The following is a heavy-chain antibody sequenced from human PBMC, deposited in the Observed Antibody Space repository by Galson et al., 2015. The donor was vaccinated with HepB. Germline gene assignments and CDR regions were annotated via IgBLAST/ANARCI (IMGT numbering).Heavy chain of an antibody. CDR3: ARGPGIAAAGTWGYYYMDV. J-gene: IGHJ6*03. V-gene: IGHV3-33*01. CDR2: IWYDGSNK. Sequence: SLRLSCAASGFTFSSYGMHWVRQAPGKGLEWVAVIWYDGSNKYYADSVKGRFTISRDNSKNTLYLQMNSLRAEDTAVYYCARGPGIAAAGTWGYYYMDVWGKGTTVTVSS. CDR1: GFTFSSYG. D-gene: IGHD6-13*01.